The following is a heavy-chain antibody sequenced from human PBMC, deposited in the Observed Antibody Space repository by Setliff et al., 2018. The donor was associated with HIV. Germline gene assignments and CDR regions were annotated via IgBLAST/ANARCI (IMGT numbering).Heavy chain of an antibody. CDR3: ASEAWTSYRSSSGYYYYYMDV. V-gene: IGHV4-61*01. D-gene: IGHD6-6*01. CDR1: GDSVSSASYY. Sequence: SETLSLTCTVSGDSVSSASYYWSWIRQPPGKGLEWIGYIYYSGTTKYNPSLKSRVTIAVDTSKNQFSLKLSSVTAADTAVYYCASEAWTSYRSSSGYYYYYMDVWGKGTTVTVSS. CDR2: IYYSGTT. J-gene: IGHJ6*03.